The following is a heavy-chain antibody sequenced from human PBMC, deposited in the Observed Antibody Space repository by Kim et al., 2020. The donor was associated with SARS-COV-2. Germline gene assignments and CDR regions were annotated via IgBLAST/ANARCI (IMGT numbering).Heavy chain of an antibody. CDR3: AKDSGGEQWLAYYYYGMDV. CDR2: ISGSGGST. D-gene: IGHD6-19*01. J-gene: IGHJ6*02. Sequence: GGSLRLSCAASGFTFSSYAMSWVRQAPGKGLEWVSAISGSGGSTYYADSVKGRFTISRDNSKNTLYLQMNSLRAEDTAVYYCAKDSGGEQWLAYYYYGMDVWGQGTTVTVSS. CDR1: GFTFSSYA. V-gene: IGHV3-23*01.